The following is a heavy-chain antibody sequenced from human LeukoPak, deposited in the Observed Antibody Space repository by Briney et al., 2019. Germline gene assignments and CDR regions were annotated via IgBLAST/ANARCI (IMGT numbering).Heavy chain of an antibody. V-gene: IGHV3-48*04. CDR2: ISSSGDTI. J-gene: IGHJ6*03. D-gene: IGHD3-16*02. Sequence: GGSLRLSCAASGFTFSSQGMNWVRQAPGKGLEWVSYISSSGDTIYYADSVKGRFTISRDNAKNSLYLQMNSLRAEDTAVYYCARDVTPYYYMDVWGKGTTVTISS. CDR1: GFTFSSQG. CDR3: ARDVTPYYYMDV.